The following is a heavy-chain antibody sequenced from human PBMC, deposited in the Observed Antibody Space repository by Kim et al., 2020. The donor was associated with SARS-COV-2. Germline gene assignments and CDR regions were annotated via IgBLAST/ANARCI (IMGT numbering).Heavy chain of an antibody. J-gene: IGHJ6*01. D-gene: IGHD2-2*02. CDR2: IYYSGNT. CDR1: GDSMSSDY. V-gene: IGHV4-59*13. CDR3: PRERGDYTGNWYYSDGMDV. Sequence: SETLSLTCTVSGDSMSSDYWSWVRQPPGKGLQWLGSIYYSGNTNYKPSLKSRVTMSLDTSKKQFSRKLTSVTAADTAVYFCPRERGDYTGNWYYSDGMDV.